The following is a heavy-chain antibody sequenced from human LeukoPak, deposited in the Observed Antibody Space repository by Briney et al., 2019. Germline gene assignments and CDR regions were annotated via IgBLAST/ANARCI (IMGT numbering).Heavy chain of an antibody. CDR1: GFTFRNYA. D-gene: IGHD2-15*01. CDR2: INSNGGST. CDR3: LKGVMVAANVWEYFQH. V-gene: IGHV3-64D*06. J-gene: IGHJ1*01. Sequence: GGSLRLSCSASGFTFRNYAMHWVRQAPGQGLKYVSIINSNGGSTYYTDSVKGRFTISRDNAKNTVYLQMSNLRAEDPAVYYCLKGVMVAANVWEYFQHWGQGTLVTVSS.